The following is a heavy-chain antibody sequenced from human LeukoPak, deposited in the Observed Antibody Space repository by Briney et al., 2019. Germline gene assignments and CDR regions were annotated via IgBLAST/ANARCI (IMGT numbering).Heavy chain of an antibody. Sequence: GGSLRLSCAASGFSVSNNYMSWVRQAPGKGLEWVSVIYSGGSTYYADSVKGRFTISRDNSKNTLYLQMNSLRAEDTAVYYCAKDVAAGYYYYYGLDGWGQGTTVTVSS. CDR3: AKDVAAGYYYYYGLDG. CDR2: IYSGGST. D-gene: IGHD2-21*01. CDR1: GFSVSNNY. J-gene: IGHJ6*02. V-gene: IGHV3-53*01.